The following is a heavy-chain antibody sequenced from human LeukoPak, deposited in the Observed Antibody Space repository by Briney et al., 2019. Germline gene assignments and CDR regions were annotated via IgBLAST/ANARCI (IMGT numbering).Heavy chain of an antibody. V-gene: IGHV1-69*13. D-gene: IGHD2-2*01. CDR1: GGTFSSYA. Sequence: SVKVSCKASGGTFSSYAISWVRQAPGQGLEWMGGIIPIFGTANYAQKFQGRVTITADESTSTVYMELSSLRSEDTAVYYCARDPTEYCSSTSCSRPPGGDYWGQGTLVTVSS. CDR2: IIPIFGTA. J-gene: IGHJ4*02. CDR3: ARDPTEYCSSTSCSRPPGGDY.